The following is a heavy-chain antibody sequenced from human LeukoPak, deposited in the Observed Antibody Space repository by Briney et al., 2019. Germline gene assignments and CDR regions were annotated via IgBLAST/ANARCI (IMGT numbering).Heavy chain of an antibody. CDR3: ARAGYYYDSSGQDAFDI. CDR1: GGSISSSDFY. J-gene: IGHJ3*02. Sequence: SETLSLTCTVSGGSISSSDFYWGWIRQPPGKGLEWIANIFYSGSTYYNPSLKSRVTISVDTSKNQFSLKLSSVTAADTAVYYCARAGYYYDSSGQDAFDIWGQGTMVTVSS. CDR2: IFYSGST. V-gene: IGHV4-39*07. D-gene: IGHD3-22*01.